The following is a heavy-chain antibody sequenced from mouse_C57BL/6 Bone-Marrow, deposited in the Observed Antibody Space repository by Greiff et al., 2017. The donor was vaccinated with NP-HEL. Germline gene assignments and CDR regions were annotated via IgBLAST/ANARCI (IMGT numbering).Heavy chain of an antibody. D-gene: IGHD1-1*01. Sequence: EVQLQESGEGLVKPGGSLKLSCAASGFTFSSYAMSWVRQTPEKRLEWVAYISSGGDYIYYADTVKGRFTISRDNARNTLYLQMSSLKSEDTAMYYCTREPVYYGSLDYWGQGTTLTVSS. CDR2: ISSGGDYI. CDR3: TREPVYYGSLDY. V-gene: IGHV5-9-1*02. CDR1: GFTFSSYA. J-gene: IGHJ2*01.